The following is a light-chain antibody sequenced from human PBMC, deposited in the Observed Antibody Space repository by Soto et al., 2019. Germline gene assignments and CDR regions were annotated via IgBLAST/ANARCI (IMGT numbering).Light chain of an antibody. J-gene: IGLJ2*01. V-gene: IGLV1-44*01. CDR1: SSNIGSNT. CDR2: NNN. CDR3: ATWDDSLNGVI. Sequence: QSVLTQPPSASGTPGQRVTISCSGSSSNIGSNTVAWYQQLPGTAPKLLMYNNNQRPSGVPDRFSGSKSGTSASLAISGLQSEDEDHYHCATWDDSLNGVIFGGGTKLTVL.